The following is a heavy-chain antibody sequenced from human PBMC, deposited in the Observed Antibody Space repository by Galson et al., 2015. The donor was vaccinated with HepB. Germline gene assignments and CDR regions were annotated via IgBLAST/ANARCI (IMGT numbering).Heavy chain of an antibody. D-gene: IGHD1-26*01. J-gene: IGHJ4*02. CDR1: GFAFSSFS. Sequence: SLRLSCAASGFAFSSFSMNWVRQAPGKGLEWVSSIGSSSSYIYYADSLKGRFTISRDNAKNSLYLQMNSLRAEDTAVYYCARDKVGSTWVDFDYWGQGTLVTVSS. V-gene: IGHV3-21*01. CDR2: IGSSSSYI. CDR3: ARDKVGSTWVDFDY.